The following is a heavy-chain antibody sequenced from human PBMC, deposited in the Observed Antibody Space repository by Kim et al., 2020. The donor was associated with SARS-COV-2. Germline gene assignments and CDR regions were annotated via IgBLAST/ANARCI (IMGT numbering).Heavy chain of an antibody. V-gene: IGHV1-69*13. D-gene: IGHD3-22*01. CDR2: IIPIFGTA. CDR3: ARSTGGYYDSSGYFLV. CDR1: GGTFSSYA. J-gene: IGHJ4*02. Sequence: SVKVSCKAXGGTFSSYAISWVRQAPGQGLEWMGGIIPIFGTANYAQKFQGRVTITADESTSTAYMELSSLRSEDTAVYYCARSTGGYYDSSGYFLVWGQGTLVTVSS.